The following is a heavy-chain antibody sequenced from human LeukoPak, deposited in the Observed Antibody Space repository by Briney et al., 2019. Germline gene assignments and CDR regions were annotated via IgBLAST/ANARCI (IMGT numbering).Heavy chain of an antibody. CDR2: INHSGST. J-gene: IGHJ6*03. D-gene: IGHD3-16*02. CDR3: ARHNPMITFGGVITYYYYMDV. CDR1: GGSFSGYY. Sequence: SETLSLTCAVYGGSFSGYYWSWIRQPPGKGLEWIGEINHSGSTNYNPSLKSRVTISVDTSKNQFSLKLSSVTAADTAVYYCARHNPMITFGGVITYYYYMDVWGKGTTVTFSS. V-gene: IGHV4-34*01.